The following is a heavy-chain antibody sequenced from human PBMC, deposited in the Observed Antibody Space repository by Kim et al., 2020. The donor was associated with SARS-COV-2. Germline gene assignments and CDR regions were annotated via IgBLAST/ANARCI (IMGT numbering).Heavy chain of an antibody. CDR2: LYDNGDT. Sequence: GGSLRLSCVVSGISIRTNFMTWVRQAPGKGPECVSVLYDNGDTYYPDSVKGRFTISKDESKSTLFLQMVTLRVEDMAIYYCARPHSASYSRAFDIWGQGT. CDR3: ARPHSASYSRAFDI. CDR1: GISIRTNF. J-gene: IGHJ3*02. D-gene: IGHD1-26*01. V-gene: IGHV3-53*01.